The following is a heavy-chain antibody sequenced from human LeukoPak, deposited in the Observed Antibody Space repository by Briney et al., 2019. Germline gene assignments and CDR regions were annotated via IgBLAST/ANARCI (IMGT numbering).Heavy chain of an antibody. J-gene: IGHJ3*02. Sequence: SETLSLTCTVSGGSISTYYWSWIWQPPGKGLEWIGYVYYTGSTNNNPSVKSRVTISVDTSKNQFSLRLTFVTAADTAVYYCARVGEGSFDIWGQGTLVTVSS. D-gene: IGHD3-16*01. CDR2: VYYTGST. CDR1: GGSISTYY. CDR3: ARVGEGSFDI. V-gene: IGHV4-59*01.